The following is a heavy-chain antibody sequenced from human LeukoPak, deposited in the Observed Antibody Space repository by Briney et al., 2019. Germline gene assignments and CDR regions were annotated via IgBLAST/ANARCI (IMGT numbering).Heavy chain of an antibody. V-gene: IGHV4-59*01. CDR2: IYYNGST. Sequence: SETLSLTCTVSGGSISSYYWSWIRQPPGKGLEWIGYIYYNGSTNYNPSLKSRVTISVDTSKNQFSLKLSSVTAADTAVYYCARVARFLEWRASNYYYYYGMDVWGQGTTVTVSS. CDR1: GGSISSYY. J-gene: IGHJ6*02. CDR3: ARVARFLEWRASNYYYYYGMDV. D-gene: IGHD3-3*01.